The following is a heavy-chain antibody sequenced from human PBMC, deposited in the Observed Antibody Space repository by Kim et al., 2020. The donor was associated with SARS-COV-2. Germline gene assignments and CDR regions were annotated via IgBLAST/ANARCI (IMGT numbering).Heavy chain of an antibody. D-gene: IGHD6-13*01. Sequence: SQTLSLTCAISGDSVSSNSAAWNWIRQSPSRGLEWLGRTFYRTKWFNEYALSVKSRITINPDTSKDHFSLQLNSVTPEDTAVYYCVRGFTAAGRFDTWGQGTLVTVSS. CDR3: VRGFTAAGRFDT. CDR1: GDSVSSNSAA. J-gene: IGHJ5*02. V-gene: IGHV6-1*01. CDR2: TFYRTKWFN.